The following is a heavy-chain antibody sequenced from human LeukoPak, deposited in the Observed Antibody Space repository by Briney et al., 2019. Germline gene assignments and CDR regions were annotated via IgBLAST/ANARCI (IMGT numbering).Heavy chain of an antibody. J-gene: IGHJ4*02. Sequence: SQTLSLTCAVSGGSISSRGYSWSWIRQPPGKGLEWIGYIYHSGSTYYNPSLKSRVTISVDRSKNQFSLKLSSVTAADTAVYYCARDNDRANYFDYWGQRTLVTVSS. CDR1: GGSISSRGYS. V-gene: IGHV4-30-2*01. D-gene: IGHD3-9*01. CDR3: ARDNDRANYFDY. CDR2: IYHSGST.